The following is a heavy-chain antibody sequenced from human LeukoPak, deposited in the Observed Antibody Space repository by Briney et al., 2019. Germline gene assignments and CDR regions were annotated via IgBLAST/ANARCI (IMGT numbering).Heavy chain of an antibody. Sequence: SQTLSLTCTVSGGSISSGDYYWSWIRQPPGKGLEWIGYIYYSGSTYYNPSLKSRVTISVDRSKNQFSLKLSSVTAADTAVYYCARGLYSSSEGLFDYWGQGTLVTVSS. D-gene: IGHD6-6*01. CDR3: ARGLYSSSEGLFDY. CDR2: IYYSGST. CDR1: GGSISSGDYY. J-gene: IGHJ4*02. V-gene: IGHV4-30-4*01.